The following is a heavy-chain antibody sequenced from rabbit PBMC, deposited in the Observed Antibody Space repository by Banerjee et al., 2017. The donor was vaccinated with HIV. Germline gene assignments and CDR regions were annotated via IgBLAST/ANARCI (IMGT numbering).Heavy chain of an antibody. J-gene: IGHJ4*01. CDR1: GFTLSSGFW. CDR3: ARWDSYFNINL. V-gene: IGHV1S45*01. D-gene: IGHD6-1*01. CDR2: IGASN. Sequence: QQQLEESGGDLVKPGASLTLTCTASGFTLSSGFWICWVRQAPGKGLEWIACIGASNNAKWAKGRFTISKTSSTTVTLQMTSLTAADTATYFCARWDSYFNINLWGPGTLVTVS.